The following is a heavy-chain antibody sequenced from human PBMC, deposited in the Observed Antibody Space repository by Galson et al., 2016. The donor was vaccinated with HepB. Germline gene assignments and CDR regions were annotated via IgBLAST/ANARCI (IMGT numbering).Heavy chain of an antibody. J-gene: IGHJ6*02. Sequence: SLRLSCAASGFTFNTFWMHWVRQAPGKGLVWVSGINGDRTSTNSADSVKGRFTISRDNAKSTVYLQMSSLRAEDTAVYYCTRVSVRHLPDHFYYGLDVWGQGTTVTVSS. D-gene: IGHD3-10*01. V-gene: IGHV3-74*01. CDR2: INGDRTST. CDR1: GFTFNTFW. CDR3: TRVSVRHLPDHFYYGLDV.